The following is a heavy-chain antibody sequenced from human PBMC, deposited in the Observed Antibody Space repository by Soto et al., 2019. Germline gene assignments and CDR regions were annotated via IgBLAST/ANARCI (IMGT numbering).Heavy chain of an antibody. J-gene: IGHJ5*02. CDR1: GGFFSSYA. Sequence: SVKVSCKSSGGFFSSYALSWVRRAPGQGLEWVGGIVPIFGTANYAQKFQGRVTITADESTSTAYMELSSLRSGDTAVYYCARVRGREGVVVTAIPTNWFDPWGQVTLVTVSS. CDR2: IVPIFGTA. D-gene: IGHD2-21*02. CDR3: ARVRGREGVVVTAIPTNWFDP. V-gene: IGHV1-69*13.